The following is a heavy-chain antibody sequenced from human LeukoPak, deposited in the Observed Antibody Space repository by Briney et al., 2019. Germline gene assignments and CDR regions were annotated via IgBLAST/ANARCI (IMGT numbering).Heavy chain of an antibody. CDR2: VYNSGST. CDR3: ASRAKLYSGSGTPGDAFEI. Sequence: SETLSLTCTVSGGSVSSITYYWSWIRQPPGKGLEWIGYVYNSGSTNYNPSLRSQVTISVDTSKNKFSLKLTSVTAADTAVYFCASRAKLYSGSGTPGDAFEIWGQETMVTVSS. CDR1: GGSVSSITYY. J-gene: IGHJ3*02. V-gene: IGHV4-61*01. D-gene: IGHD3-10*01.